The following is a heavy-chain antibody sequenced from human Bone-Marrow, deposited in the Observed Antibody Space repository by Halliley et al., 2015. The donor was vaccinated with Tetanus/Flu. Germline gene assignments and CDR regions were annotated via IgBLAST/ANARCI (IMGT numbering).Heavy chain of an antibody. V-gene: IGHV3-30*03. CDR2: ISNDGSYE. Sequence: IISNDGSYENYAGSVKGRFTVSRDNSKNSLYLQMNGLRSEDAAIYYCARACAGGTFCFYTDRWGQGTLVTVSS. J-gene: IGHJ5*02. D-gene: IGHD2-8*02. CDR3: ARACAGGTFCFYTDR.